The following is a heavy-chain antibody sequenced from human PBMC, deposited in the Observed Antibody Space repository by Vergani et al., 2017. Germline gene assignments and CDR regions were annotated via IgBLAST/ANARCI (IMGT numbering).Heavy chain of an antibody. J-gene: IGHJ6*03. D-gene: IGHD2-15*01. CDR3: AKDGGSCRPPSYYYYMDV. CDR1: GFTFSSYG. Sequence: QVQLVESGGGVVQPGRSLRLSCAASGFTFSSYGMHWVRQAPGKGLEWVAVISYDGSNKYYADSVKGRFTISRDNSKNTLYLQMNSLRAEDTAVYYCAKDGGSCRPPSYYYYMDVWGKGTTVTVSS. V-gene: IGHV3-30*18. CDR2: ISYDGSNK.